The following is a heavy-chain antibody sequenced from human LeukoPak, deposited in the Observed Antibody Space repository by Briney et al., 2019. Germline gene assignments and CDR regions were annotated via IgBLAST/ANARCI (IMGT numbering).Heavy chain of an antibody. J-gene: IGHJ5*02. Sequence: PGGSLRLSCAASGFTFSSYGMHWVRQAPGKGLEWVAVISYDGSNKYYADSVEGRFTISRDNSKNTLYLQMNSLRAEDTAVYYCAKVALVPAAIWFDPWGQGTLVTVSS. D-gene: IGHD2-2*02. V-gene: IGHV3-30*18. CDR2: ISYDGSNK. CDR3: AKVALVPAAIWFDP. CDR1: GFTFSSYG.